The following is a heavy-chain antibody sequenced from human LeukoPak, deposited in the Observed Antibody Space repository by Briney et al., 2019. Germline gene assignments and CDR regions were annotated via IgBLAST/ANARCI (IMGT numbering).Heavy chain of an antibody. Sequence: PSETLSLTCTVSGGSISSYYWSWIRQPPGKGLEWIGYIYYSGSTNYNPSLKSRVTISVDTSKNQFSLKLSSVTAADTAVYYCARLGALRLGELSSTTIFDYWGQGTLVTVSS. J-gene: IGHJ4*02. V-gene: IGHV4-59*08. CDR3: ARLGALRLGELSSTTIFDY. CDR2: IYYSGST. D-gene: IGHD3-16*02. CDR1: GGSISSYY.